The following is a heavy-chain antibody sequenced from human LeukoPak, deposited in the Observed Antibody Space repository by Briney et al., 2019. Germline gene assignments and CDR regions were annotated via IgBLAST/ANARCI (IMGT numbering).Heavy chain of an antibody. CDR2: IYTSGST. J-gene: IGHJ4*02. V-gene: IGHV4-61*02. CDR3: ARGDYGGLYFDY. Sequence: SQTLSLTCTVSGGSISSGSYYWSWIRQPAGKGLEWIGRIYTSGSTNYNPSLKSRVTISVDTSKNQFSLKLSSVTAADTAVYYCARGDYGGLYFDYWGQETLVTVSS. CDR1: GGSISSGSYY. D-gene: IGHD4-23*01.